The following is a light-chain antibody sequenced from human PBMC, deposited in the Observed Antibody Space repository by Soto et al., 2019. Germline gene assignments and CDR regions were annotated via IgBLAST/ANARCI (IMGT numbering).Light chain of an antibody. CDR1: QSVSRN. J-gene: IGKJ4*01. CDR3: QQYNNWLT. CDR2: GAS. V-gene: IGKV3-15*01. Sequence: EIVMTQSPATLSVSTGERATLSCRASQSVSRNLAWYQQKPGQAPRLLIYGASTRSTGIPARFSGSGSGTEFTLTISSLQSEDFAVYYCQQYNNWLTFGGGTKVEIK.